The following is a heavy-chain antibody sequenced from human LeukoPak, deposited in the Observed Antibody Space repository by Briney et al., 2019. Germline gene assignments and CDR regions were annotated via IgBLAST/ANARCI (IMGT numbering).Heavy chain of an antibody. V-gene: IGHV3-7*01. J-gene: IGHJ4*02. CDR2: IKQDGSEE. Sequence: GGSLRLSCAASGFTFSSYWMSWVRQAPGKGLEWVANIKQDGSEEYYVDSVKGRFTISRDNAKNSLYLQMNSLRAEDTAVYYCATHGYNELRYFDWSTNEWGQGTLVTVSS. CDR3: ATHGYNELRYFDWSTNE. D-gene: IGHD3-9*01. CDR1: GFTFSSYW.